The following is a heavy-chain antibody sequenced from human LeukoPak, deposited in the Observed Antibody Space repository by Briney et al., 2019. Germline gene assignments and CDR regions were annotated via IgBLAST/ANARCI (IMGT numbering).Heavy chain of an antibody. J-gene: IGHJ4*02. CDR3: ARQHYYTNTGFDS. CDR1: GYSFTSYW. D-gene: IGHD3-10*01. Sequence: GKSLKISCNGSGYSFTSYWIGWLRHRPGKGVEWMVMSFPDDSNTRYNPSFHGQVSRSAVKSISTAYLQWGSLKASDTAIYYCARQHYYTNTGFDSWGQGTVVTVSS. V-gene: IGHV5-51*01. CDR2: SFPDDSNT.